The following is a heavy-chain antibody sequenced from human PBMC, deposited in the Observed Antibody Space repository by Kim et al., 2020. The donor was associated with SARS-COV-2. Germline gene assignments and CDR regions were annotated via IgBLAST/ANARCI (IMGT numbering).Heavy chain of an antibody. CDR3: AKGLSVVTPLGAFDI. V-gene: IGHV3-30*18. D-gene: IGHD2-15*01. CDR2: ISYDGSNK. CDR1: GFTFSSYG. J-gene: IGHJ3*02. Sequence: GGSLRLSCAASGFTFSSYGMHWVRQAPGKGLEWVAVISYDGSNKYYADSVKGRFTISRDNSKNTLYLQMNSLRAEDTAVYYCAKGLSVVTPLGAFDIWG.